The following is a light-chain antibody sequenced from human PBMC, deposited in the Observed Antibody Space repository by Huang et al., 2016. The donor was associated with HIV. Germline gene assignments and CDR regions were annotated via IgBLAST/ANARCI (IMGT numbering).Light chain of an antibody. V-gene: IGKV4-1*01. Sequence: DIVMTQSPDSLAVSLGERATINCKSSQSVLYSSNNKNYLAWYKQKPGQPPKLLIYWASTRESGVPDRFSGSGSGTEFTLTISSLQAEDVAVYYCQQYYSTPLTFGQGTKVEIK. CDR1: QSVLYSSNNKNY. J-gene: IGKJ1*01. CDR2: WAS. CDR3: QQYYSTPLT.